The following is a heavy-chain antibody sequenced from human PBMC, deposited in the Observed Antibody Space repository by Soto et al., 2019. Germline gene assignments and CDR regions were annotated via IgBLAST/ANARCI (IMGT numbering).Heavy chain of an antibody. V-gene: IGHV4-39*01. CDR1: GGSISSSSYY. J-gene: IGHJ4*02. Sequence: QLQLQESGPGLVKPSETLSLTCTVSGGSISSSSYYWGCIRQPPGKGLEWIGSIYYSGSTYYNPPLKSRVTISVDTSKNQFALKLSAVTAADTAVYYCAVTTYGAFDYWGQGTLVTVSS. CDR2: IYYSGST. D-gene: IGHD4-17*01. CDR3: AVTTYGAFDY.